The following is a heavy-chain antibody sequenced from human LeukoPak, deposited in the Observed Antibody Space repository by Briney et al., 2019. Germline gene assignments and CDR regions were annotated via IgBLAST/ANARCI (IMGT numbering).Heavy chain of an antibody. CDR3: AKDLGYSYGWVDY. CDR2: ISGNGAQT. D-gene: IGHD5-18*01. CDR1: GFSFHTHA. J-gene: IGHJ4*02. Sequence: GGSLRLSCTASGFSFHTHAMSWVRQAPGKGLEWVSTISGNGAQTFSAGSVKGRSTISRDNSRTTLYLQMNNLRAEDTALYYCAKDLGYSYGWVDYWGQGILVTVSS. V-gene: IGHV3-23*01.